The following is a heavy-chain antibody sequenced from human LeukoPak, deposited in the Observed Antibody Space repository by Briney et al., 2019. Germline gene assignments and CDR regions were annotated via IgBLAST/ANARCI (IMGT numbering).Heavy chain of an antibody. V-gene: IGHV4-59*01. CDR1: GGSISSYY. CDR2: IYYSGST. CDR3: ARGSGWSGFDY. Sequence: SETLSLTCTVSGGSISSYYWSWIRQPPGKGLEWIGYIYYSGSTNCNPSLKSRVTISVDTSKNQFSLKLSSVTAADTAVYYCARGSGWSGFDYWGQGTLVTVSS. D-gene: IGHD6-19*01. J-gene: IGHJ4*02.